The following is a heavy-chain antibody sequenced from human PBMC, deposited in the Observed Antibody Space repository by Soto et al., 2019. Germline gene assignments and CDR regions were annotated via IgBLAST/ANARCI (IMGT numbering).Heavy chain of an antibody. CDR1: GGSISSYY. D-gene: IGHD6-13*01. CDR2: IYTSGST. J-gene: IGHJ6*02. CDR3: ARVVIGAAAGTGYYYGMDV. V-gene: IGHV4-4*07. Sequence: GPGPGVSSETLSLTCTVSGGSISSYYWSWIRQPAGKGLEWIGRIYTSGSTNYNPSLKSRVTMSVDTSKNQFSLKLSSVTAADTAVYYCARVVIGAAAGTGYYYGMDVWGQGTTVTVS.